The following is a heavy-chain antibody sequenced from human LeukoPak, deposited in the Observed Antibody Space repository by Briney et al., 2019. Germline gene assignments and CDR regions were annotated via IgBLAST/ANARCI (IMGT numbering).Heavy chain of an antibody. J-gene: IGHJ4*02. CDR1: GFSFDDYG. CDR2: INWNGDST. V-gene: IGHV3-20*04. D-gene: IGHD3-22*01. Sequence: GGSLRLSCAASGFSFDDYGLTWVRDAPGKGLEWVSGINWNGDSTDYADSVKGRFTISRDNAKNSLYLQMNSLRAEDTALYYCARDLRVVITGSFDSWGQGTLVTVSS. CDR3: ARDLRVVITGSFDS.